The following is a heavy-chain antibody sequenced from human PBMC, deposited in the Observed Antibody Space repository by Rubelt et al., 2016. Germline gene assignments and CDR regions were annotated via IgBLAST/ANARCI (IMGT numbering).Heavy chain of an antibody. V-gene: IGHV1-46*01. J-gene: IGHJ4*02. CDR2: INPSGGST. CDR1: GYPFTSYY. CDR3: ARTKTVEMATIPLAY. Sequence: QVQLVQSGAEVKKPGASVKVSCKASGYPFTSYYMHWVRQAPGQGLEWMGIINPSGGSTSYAQKFQGRVTMTRDTSTSTVYMELSSLGSEDTAVYYCARTKTVEMATIPLAYWGQGTLVTVSS. D-gene: IGHD5-24*01.